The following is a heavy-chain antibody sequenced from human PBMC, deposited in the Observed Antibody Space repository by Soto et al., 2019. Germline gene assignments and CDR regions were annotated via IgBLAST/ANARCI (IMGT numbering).Heavy chain of an antibody. CDR2: ISGSGGST. CDR1: GFTFSSYA. CDR3: AKLRITMIVVVIRRYCFGC. V-gene: IGHV3-23*01. Sequence: QTGWSLRLSCAASGFTFSSYAMSWVRQAPGKGLEWVSAISGSGGSTYYADSVKGRFTISRDNSKNTLYLQMNSLRAEDTAVYYCAKLRITMIVVVIRRYCFGCWGKGTLVTVSS. D-gene: IGHD3-22*01. J-gene: IGHJ4*02.